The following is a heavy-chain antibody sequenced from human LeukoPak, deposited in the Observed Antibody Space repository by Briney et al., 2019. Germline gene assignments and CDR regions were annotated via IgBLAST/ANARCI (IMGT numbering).Heavy chain of an antibody. CDR1: GGSISSYY. J-gene: IGHJ4*02. CDR2: IYHSGST. CDR3: ARVQGDPSPYFDY. V-gene: IGHV4-59*01. Sequence: SETLSLTCTVSGGSISSYYWSWIRQPPGEGLEWIGYIYHSGSTNYNPSLKSRVTISVDTSKNQFSLKLSSVTAADTAVYYCARVQGDPSPYFDYWGQGTLVTVSS.